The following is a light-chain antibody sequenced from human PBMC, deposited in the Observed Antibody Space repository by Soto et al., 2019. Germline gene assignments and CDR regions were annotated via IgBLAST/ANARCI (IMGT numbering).Light chain of an antibody. CDR2: AAS. CDR1: QSVSTY. V-gene: IGKV1-39*01. Sequence: DIQMTQSPSSLSASVGDRVTLTCRASQSVSTYLNWYQQQPGKAPRLMIYAASSLESGVPSRFSGSGSGTDFTLTISSLQPEDFATYYCQQSYSIPYTFGQGTKLEIK. CDR3: QQSYSIPYT. J-gene: IGKJ2*01.